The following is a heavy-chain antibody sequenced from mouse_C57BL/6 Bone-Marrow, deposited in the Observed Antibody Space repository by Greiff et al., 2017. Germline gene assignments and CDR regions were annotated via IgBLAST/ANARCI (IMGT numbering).Heavy chain of an antibody. J-gene: IGHJ3*01. Sequence: EVKVEESGGGLVQPGESLKLSCESNEYEFPSHDMSWVRKTPEKRLELVAAINSDGGSTYYPDTMERRFIISRDNTKTSLYLQMSSLRSEDAALYYCARRGARGGFAYWGQGTLVTVSA. CDR1: EYEFPSHD. CDR2: INSDGGST. V-gene: IGHV5-2*03. CDR3: ARRGARGGFAY.